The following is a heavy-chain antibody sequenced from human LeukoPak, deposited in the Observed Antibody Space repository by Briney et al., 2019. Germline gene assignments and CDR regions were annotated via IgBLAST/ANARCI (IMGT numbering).Heavy chain of an antibody. V-gene: IGHV4-59*01. D-gene: IGHD2-15*01. J-gene: IGHJ5*02. Sequence: SETLSLTCTASGGSISSYYWSWIRQPPGKGLEWIGYIYYSGSTNYNSSLKSRVTISVDTSKNQFSLKLSSVTAADTAVYYCARVGPRIVEFDPWGQGTLVTVSS. CDR3: ARVGPRIVEFDP. CDR1: GGSISSYY. CDR2: IYYSGST.